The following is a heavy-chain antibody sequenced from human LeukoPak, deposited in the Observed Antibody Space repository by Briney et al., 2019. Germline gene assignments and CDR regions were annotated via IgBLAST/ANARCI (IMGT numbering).Heavy chain of an antibody. D-gene: IGHD3-10*01. V-gene: IGHV4-34*01. CDR1: GGSFTGYY. CDR3: ARVRGYYYGSGSYPRYYFDY. Sequence: SETLSLTCAVYGGSFTGYYWSWIRQPPGKGLEWIGEINHSGSPNYNPSLKSRVTIPVDTSKNQFSLKLSSVTAADTAVYYCARVRGYYYGSGSYPRYYFDYWGQGTLVTVSS. J-gene: IGHJ4*02. CDR2: INHSGSP.